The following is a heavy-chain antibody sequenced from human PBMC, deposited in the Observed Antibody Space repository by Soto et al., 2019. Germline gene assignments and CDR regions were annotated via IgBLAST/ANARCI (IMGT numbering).Heavy chain of an antibody. CDR3: AKVSSSWYAGFFDL. Sequence: GGYLRLSCTASGFTFSRHAMTWVRQAPVKGLEWVSVLSDSGVSIYYADSVKGRFTISRDNSMNTLYLQMNTLRAEYTAIYYCAKVSSSWYAGFFDLWGQGTLVTVSS. D-gene: IGHD6-13*01. CDR2: LSDSGVSI. V-gene: IGHV3-23*01. CDR1: GFTFSRHA. J-gene: IGHJ4*02.